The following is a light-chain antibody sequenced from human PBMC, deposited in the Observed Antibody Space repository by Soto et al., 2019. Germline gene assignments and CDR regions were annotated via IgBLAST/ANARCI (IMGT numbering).Light chain of an antibody. Sequence: QSALTQPASVSGSPGQSITISCTGTSSDVGGYRYVSWYQQHPGKAPKLMIYDVSNRPSGVSNRFSGSKSGITASLTISGLQAEDEADYYCSSYTSSSTLGVFGTGTKVTVL. V-gene: IGLV2-14*01. CDR1: SSDVGGYRY. CDR2: DVS. J-gene: IGLJ1*01. CDR3: SSYTSSSTLGV.